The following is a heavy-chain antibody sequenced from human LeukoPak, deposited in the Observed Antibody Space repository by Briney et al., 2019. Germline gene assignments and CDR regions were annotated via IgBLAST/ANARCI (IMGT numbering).Heavy chain of an antibody. J-gene: IGHJ5*02. D-gene: IGHD3-16*02. CDR3: ARLRSYVWGSYRPNWFDP. V-gene: IGHV4-30-4*01. CDR1: GGSISSGDYY. Sequence: SETLSLTCTVSGGSISSGDYYWSWIRQPPGEGLEWIGYIYYSGSTYYNPSLKSRVTISVDTSKNQFSLKLSSVTAADTAVYYCARLRSYVWGSYRPNWFDPWGQGTLVTVSS. CDR2: IYYSGST.